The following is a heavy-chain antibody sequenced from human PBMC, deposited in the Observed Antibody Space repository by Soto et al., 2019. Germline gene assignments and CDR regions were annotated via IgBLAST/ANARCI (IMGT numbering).Heavy chain of an antibody. CDR1: GGTFSSYA. J-gene: IGHJ6*02. Sequence: QVQLVQSGAEVKKPGSSVKVSCKASGGTFSSYAISWVRQAPGQGLEWMGGIISIFSTADYAQKFQGRVTNTAYESTSTAYMELSTLRSEDTAVYYCARPPPHYYYYGMDVWGQGTTVTVSS. CDR3: ARPPPHYYYYGMDV. V-gene: IGHV1-69*12. CDR2: IISIFSTA.